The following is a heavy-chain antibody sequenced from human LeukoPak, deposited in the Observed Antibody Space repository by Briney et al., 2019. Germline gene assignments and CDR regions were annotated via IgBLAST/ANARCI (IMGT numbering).Heavy chain of an antibody. D-gene: IGHD2-21*01. CDR3: AKFLPTHIVVANYYFDY. CDR2: ISGSGGST. CDR1: GFTFSSYA. V-gene: IGHV3-23*01. J-gene: IGHJ4*02. Sequence: PGGSLRLSCAASGFTFSSYAMSWVRQAPGKRLEWVSAISGSGGSTYYADSVKGRFTISRDNSKNTLYLQMNSLRAEDTAVYYCAKFLPTHIVVANYYFDYWGQGTLVTVSS.